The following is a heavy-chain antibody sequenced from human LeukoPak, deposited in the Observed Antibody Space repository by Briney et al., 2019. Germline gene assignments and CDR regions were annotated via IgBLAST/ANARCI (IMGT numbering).Heavy chain of an antibody. CDR3: AKGFADYYDSSGYYGPLFDY. V-gene: IGHV3-30*18. Sequence: GGSLRLSCAASGFTFSSYGMHWVRQAPGKGLEWVAVISYDGSNKYYADSVKGRFTISRDNSKNTLYLQMNSLRAEDTAVYYCAKGFADYYDSSGYYGPLFDYWGQGTLVTVSS. CDR1: GFTFSSYG. J-gene: IGHJ4*02. D-gene: IGHD3-22*01. CDR2: ISYDGSNK.